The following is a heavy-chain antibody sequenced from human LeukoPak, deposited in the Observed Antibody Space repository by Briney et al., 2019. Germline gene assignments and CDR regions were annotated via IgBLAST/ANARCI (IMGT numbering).Heavy chain of an antibody. Sequence: SLRLSCAASGFTFHDYAMHWVRLVPGKGLEWVSGISWNGGNIDYADSVKGRFTISRDNAKNSLYLQMNSLRSQDTALYYCVFEFKGQPGTTAFDYSGQGTLVTVSS. D-gene: IGHD1-7*01. J-gene: IGHJ4*02. CDR2: ISWNGGNI. V-gene: IGHV3-9*01. CDR3: VFEFKGQPGTTAFDY. CDR1: GFTFHDYA.